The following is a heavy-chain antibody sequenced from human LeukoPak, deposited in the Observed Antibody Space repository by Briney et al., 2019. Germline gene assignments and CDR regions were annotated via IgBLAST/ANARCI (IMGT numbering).Heavy chain of an antibody. D-gene: IGHD2-2*01. Sequence: ASVKVSCKVSGYTLTELSMHWVRQAPGKGLEWMGGFDPEDGETIYAQKFQGRVTMTEDTSTDTAYMELSSLRSEDTAVYYCATGLSREAWFEPWGQGTLVTVSS. V-gene: IGHV1-24*01. J-gene: IGHJ5*02. CDR2: FDPEDGET. CDR3: ATGLSREAWFEP. CDR1: GYTLTELS.